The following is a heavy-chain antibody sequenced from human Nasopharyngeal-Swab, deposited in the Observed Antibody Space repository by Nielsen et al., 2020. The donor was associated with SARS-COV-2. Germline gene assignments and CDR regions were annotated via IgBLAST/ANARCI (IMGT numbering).Heavy chain of an antibody. CDR2: IWYDGSNK. CDR3: AKGPYGYSYGAYYFDY. CDR1: GFTFSSYG. J-gene: IGHJ4*02. V-gene: IGHV3-33*06. D-gene: IGHD5-18*01. Sequence: GESLKISCAASGFTFSSYGMHWVRQAPGKGLEWVAVIWYDGSNKYYADSVKGRFTISRDNSKNTLYLQMNSLRAEDTAVYYCAKGPYGYSYGAYYFDYWGQGTLVTVS.